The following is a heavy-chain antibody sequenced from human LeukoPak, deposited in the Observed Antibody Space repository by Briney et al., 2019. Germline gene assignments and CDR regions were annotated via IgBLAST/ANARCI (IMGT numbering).Heavy chain of an antibody. CDR3: ARFIAAPYYFDY. D-gene: IGHD6-13*01. Sequence: GGSLRLSCAASGFTFSSYGMHWVRQAPGKGLEWVAFIRYDGSNKYYADSVKGRFTISRDNSKNTLYLQMKSLRAEDTAVYYCARFIAAPYYFDYWGRGTLVTVSS. J-gene: IGHJ4*02. CDR2: IRYDGSNK. V-gene: IGHV3-30*02. CDR1: GFTFSSYG.